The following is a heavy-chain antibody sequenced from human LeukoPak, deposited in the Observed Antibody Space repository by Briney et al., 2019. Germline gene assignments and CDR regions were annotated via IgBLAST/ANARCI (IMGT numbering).Heavy chain of an antibody. CDR1: GTPFSGYY. V-gene: IGHV4-34*01. CDR3: ARAPEEDYYGSWR. J-gene: IGHJ4*02. Sequence: SETLSLTCAVYGTPFSGYYWSWIRQPPGKGLEWIGEINHSGSTNYNPSLKSRVTISVDTSKNQFSLKLSSVTAADTAVYYCARAPEEDYYGSWRWGQGTLVTVSS. D-gene: IGHD3-10*01. CDR2: INHSGST.